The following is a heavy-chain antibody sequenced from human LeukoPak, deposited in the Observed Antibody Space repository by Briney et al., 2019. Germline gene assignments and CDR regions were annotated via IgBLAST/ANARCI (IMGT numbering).Heavy chain of an antibody. V-gene: IGHV3-7*03. CDR1: GFTFSSHW. CDR2: MKQDGSEK. Sequence: PGGSLRLSCAASGFTFSSHWMSWVRQAPGKGLEWVANMKQDGSEKYYVDSVKGRFTISRDNAKNSLYLQMNSLRAEDTAVYYCARDDYSNRNYYYYGMDVWGQGTTVTVSS. J-gene: IGHJ6*02. D-gene: IGHD4-11*01. CDR3: ARDDYSNRNYYYYGMDV.